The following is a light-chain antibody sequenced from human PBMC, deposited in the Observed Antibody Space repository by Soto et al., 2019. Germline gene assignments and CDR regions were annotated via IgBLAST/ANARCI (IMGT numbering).Light chain of an antibody. CDR1: QSPVDGDGIAS. CDR3: MQDALYTT. J-gene: IGKJ1*01. Sequence: DIVMTQTPLSLRVTLGQPASISCSSSQSPVDGDGIASLSWLHQRPGQPPRLLIYKVSNRFSGVPDRFSGSGAGTDFTLKINTVEAEDVRVYYCMQDALYTTFGQGTKVDIK. CDR2: KVS. V-gene: IGKV2-24*01.